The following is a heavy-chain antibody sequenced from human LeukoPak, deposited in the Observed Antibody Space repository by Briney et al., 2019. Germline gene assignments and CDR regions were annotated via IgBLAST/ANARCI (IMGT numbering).Heavy chain of an antibody. CDR3: TRYNNDHFDY. Sequence: GRSLRLSCAGSGFTFGGYGMHWFRRTPGKGLEWVAVIAYDGSRAFYADSVKGRFTISRDNSKNTMSVQTDDLRAEDTAVYYCTRYNNDHFDYWGQGTLVTVSS. V-gene: IGHV3-33*01. D-gene: IGHD1-14*01. CDR2: IAYDGSRA. J-gene: IGHJ4*02. CDR1: GFTFGGYG.